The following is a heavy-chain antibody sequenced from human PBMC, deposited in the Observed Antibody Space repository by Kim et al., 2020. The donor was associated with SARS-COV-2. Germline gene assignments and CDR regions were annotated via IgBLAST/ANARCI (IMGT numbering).Heavy chain of an antibody. CDR2: IDEDGNEK. D-gene: IGHD3-16*01. J-gene: IGHJ3*01. Sequence: GGSLRLSCEASGFTFNNYYMTWVRQAPGKGLEWVANIDEDGNEKLYLDAVKGRFTISRDNANNSLFLHLNSLRADDTAVYYCARTGRPWGSEDGWDAFDV. CDR1: GFTFNNYY. CDR3: ARTGRPWGSEDGWDAFDV. V-gene: IGHV3-7*01.